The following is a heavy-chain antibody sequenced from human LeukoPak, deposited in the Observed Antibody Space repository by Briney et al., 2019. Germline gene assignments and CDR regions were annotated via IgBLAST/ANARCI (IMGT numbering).Heavy chain of an antibody. CDR2: TYYRSKCYN. J-gene: IGHJ3*02. V-gene: IGHV6-1*01. Sequence: SQTLSLSCAISGDSFSSNSAAWNWNSPSPWRGLEWLGRTYYRSKCYNDYAVSVKSRITINPDTSKNQFSLLLNSVTPEDTAVYYCAKSTSDPVNAFDIWGQGTMVTVSS. CDR3: AKSTSDPVNAFDI. CDR1: GDSFSSNSAA.